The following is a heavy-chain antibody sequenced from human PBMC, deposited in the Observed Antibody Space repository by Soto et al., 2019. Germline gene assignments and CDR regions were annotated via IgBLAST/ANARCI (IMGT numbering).Heavy chain of an antibody. D-gene: IGHD5-18*01. CDR2: IYYSGST. J-gene: IGHJ4*02. CDR1: GGSISSYY. Sequence: SETLSLTCTVSGGSISSYYWSWIRQPPGKGLEWIGYIYYSGSTNYNPSLKSRVTISVDTSKNQFSLKLSSVTAADTAVYYCARGGRIQLWSERQAYFFDYWGQGTLVTVSS. CDR3: ARGGRIQLWSERQAYFFDY. V-gene: IGHV4-59*01.